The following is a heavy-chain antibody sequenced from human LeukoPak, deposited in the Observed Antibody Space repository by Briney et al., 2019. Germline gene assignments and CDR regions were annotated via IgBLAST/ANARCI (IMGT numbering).Heavy chain of an antibody. J-gene: IGHJ4*02. D-gene: IGHD1-26*01. CDR3: TTDPGGSYYSPDPSFDY. Sequence: GGSLRLSCAASGFTFSNAWMNWVRQAPGKGLEWVGRIKSEPEGGTTDYAAPVKGRFTISRDDSKNTLYLQMNSLKTEDTAVYYRTTDPGGSYYSPDPSFDYWGQGTLVTVSS. V-gene: IGHV3-15*01. CDR2: IKSEPEGGTT. CDR1: GFTFSNAW.